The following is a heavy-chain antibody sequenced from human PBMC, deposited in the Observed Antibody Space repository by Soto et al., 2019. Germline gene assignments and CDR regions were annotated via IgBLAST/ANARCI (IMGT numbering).Heavy chain of an antibody. CDR3: ARGVGPIVVLPASPDNYYYMDV. D-gene: IGHD2-2*01. CDR2: IYYTGST. Sequence: QVQLQESGPGLVKPSQTLSLTCTVSGGSISSGGYYWSWIRQHPGQGLGWIGYIYYTGSTYYNPSLKSRVTLSADTSENQFSLKVSSVTAADTAVYYCARGVGPIVVLPASPDNYYYMDVWGKGTTVTVSS. V-gene: IGHV4-31*03. J-gene: IGHJ6*03. CDR1: GGSISSGGYY.